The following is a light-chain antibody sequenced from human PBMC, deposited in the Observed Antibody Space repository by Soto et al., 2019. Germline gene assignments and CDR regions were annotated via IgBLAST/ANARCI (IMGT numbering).Light chain of an antibody. CDR1: QSISTY. J-gene: IGKJ4*01. Sequence: DIQMTQSPSSLSASVGDRVTITCRASQSISTYLNWYQQKPGKAPNLLIYAASTLQSGVSLRFSGSGSGADFTLSISSLQPEDFATYYCQQSYITPLTFDGGTKVEIK. CDR2: AAS. V-gene: IGKV1-39*01. CDR3: QQSYITPLT.